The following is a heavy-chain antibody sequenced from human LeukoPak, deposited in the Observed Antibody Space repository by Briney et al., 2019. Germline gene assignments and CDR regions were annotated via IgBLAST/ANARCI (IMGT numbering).Heavy chain of an antibody. V-gene: IGHV3-23*01. CDR1: VFTFSNYD. Sequence: GASLRLSCAASVFTFSNYDMRWLRQAPGGGREWVSSISGCGGNTYYADSVKGRFTISRDNSKTTLDLQMNSLRVEETTVYYCAKDRFGSGSTTDYWGEGTLVTVSS. J-gene: IGHJ4*02. CDR2: ISGCGGNT. D-gene: IGHD3-10*01. CDR3: AKDRFGSGSTTDY.